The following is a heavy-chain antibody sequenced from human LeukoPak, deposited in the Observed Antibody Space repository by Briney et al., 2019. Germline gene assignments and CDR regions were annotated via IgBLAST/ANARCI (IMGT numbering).Heavy chain of an antibody. CDR3: ASVEMATVDY. J-gene: IGHJ4*02. D-gene: IGHD5-24*01. Sequence: SETLSLTCTVSGGSISSSSYYWGWIRQPPGKGLEWIGSIYYSGSTYYNPSLKSRVTISVDTSKNQFSLKLSSVTAADTAVYYCASVEMATVDYWGQGTLVTVSS. CDR1: GGSISSSSYY. CDR2: IYYSGST. V-gene: IGHV4-39*01.